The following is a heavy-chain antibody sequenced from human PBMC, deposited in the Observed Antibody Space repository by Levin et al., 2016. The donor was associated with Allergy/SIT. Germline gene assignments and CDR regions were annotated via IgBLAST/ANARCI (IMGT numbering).Heavy chain of an antibody. V-gene: IGHV3-49*03. CDR2: IRSKAYGGTT. CDR3: TSYYWYFDY. CDR1: GFTFGDYA. D-gene: IGHD1-26*01. Sequence: GESLKISCTASGFTFGDYAMSWFRQAPGKGLEWVGFIRSKAYGGTTEYAASVKGRFTISRDDSKSIAYLQMNSLKTEDTAVYYCTSYYWYFDYWGQGTLVTVSS. J-gene: IGHJ4*02.